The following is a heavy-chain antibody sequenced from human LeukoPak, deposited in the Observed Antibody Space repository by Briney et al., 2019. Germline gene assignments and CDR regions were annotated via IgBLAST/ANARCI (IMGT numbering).Heavy chain of an antibody. D-gene: IGHD3-22*01. CDR3: TKNYDSSVYYPNY. Sequence: GGSLRLSCAASGFTFSTYAMSWVRQAPGKGLEWVSGICGSGDDTYYADSVKGRFTISRGNSQNTLYLQMNSLRAKDTAVYYCTKNYDSSVYYPNYWGQRTLVTVSS. CDR2: ICGSGDDT. V-gene: IGHV3-23*01. CDR1: GFTFSTYA. J-gene: IGHJ4*02.